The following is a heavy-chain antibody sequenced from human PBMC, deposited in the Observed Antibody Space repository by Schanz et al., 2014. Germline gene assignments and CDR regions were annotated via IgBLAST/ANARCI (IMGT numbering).Heavy chain of an antibody. CDR1: GYTFSDYG. J-gene: IGHJ2*01. D-gene: IGHD6-19*01. CDR3: ARLSVAGRPHVNYWYFDL. V-gene: IGHV1-2*04. CDR2: INPNSGDT. Sequence: QVQLVQSGDEVKKPGASVKVSCKTSGYTFSDYGITWVRQAPGQGLEWVGWINPNSGDTNYAQKFQGWVTMTRDTSISTAYMEVSRLKSDDTAVYYCARLSVAGRPHVNYWYFDLWGRGTLXTVSS.